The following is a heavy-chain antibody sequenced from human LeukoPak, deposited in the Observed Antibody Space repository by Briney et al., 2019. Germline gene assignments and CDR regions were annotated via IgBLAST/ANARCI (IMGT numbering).Heavy chain of an antibody. D-gene: IGHD3-3*01. CDR3: ASDFWSGYYTPMGVNY. J-gene: IGHJ4*02. V-gene: IGHV3-66*01. Sequence: GGSLRLSCAASGFTVSSSYMSWVRQAPGKGLEWVSVIYSGDSTYYADSVKGRFTISRDISKNTLYLQMNSLRDEDTAVYYCASDFWSGYYTPMGVNYWGQGTLVTVSS. CDR1: GFTVSSSY. CDR2: IYSGDST.